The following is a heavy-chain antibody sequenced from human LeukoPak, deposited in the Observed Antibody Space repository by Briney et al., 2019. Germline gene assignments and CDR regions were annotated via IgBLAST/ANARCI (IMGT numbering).Heavy chain of an antibody. CDR2: INPSGGST. CDR1: GYTFTSYY. CDR3: ARDGGGSYDSDAFDI. Sequence: ASVKVSCKASGYTFTSYYMHWVRQAPGQGLEWMGIINPSGGSTSYAQKFQGRVTMTRDMSTSTVYMELSSLRSEDTAVYYCARDGGGSYDSDAFDIWGQGTMVTVSS. V-gene: IGHV1-46*01. J-gene: IGHJ3*02. D-gene: IGHD3-22*01.